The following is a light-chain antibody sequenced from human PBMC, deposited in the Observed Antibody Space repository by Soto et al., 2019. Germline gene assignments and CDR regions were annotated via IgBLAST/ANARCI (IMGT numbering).Light chain of an antibody. CDR1: QALSNY. V-gene: IGKV1-9*01. CDR3: QQLSRYPLT. CDR2: SAS. Sequence: DIQLTQSPSFLSASVVDTVTITFRASQALSNYLAWYQQKPGKAPDLLIYSASTLQSGVPSRFSGSGSETEFSLTIRALQPEDFATYYCQQLSRYPLTFGGGTRLEIK. J-gene: IGKJ5*01.